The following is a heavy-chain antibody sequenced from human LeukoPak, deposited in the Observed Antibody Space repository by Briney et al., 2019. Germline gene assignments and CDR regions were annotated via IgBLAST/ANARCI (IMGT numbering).Heavy chain of an antibody. J-gene: IGHJ4*02. Sequence: PSETLSLTCTVSGGSISSYYWSWIRRPPGKGREWIGYIHYSGSTNYNPSLKSPVTISVDTSKNQFSLTLSSVTAADTAVYYCARESSSWYAFNDYWGQGTLVTVSS. CDR2: IHYSGST. CDR3: ARESSSWYAFNDY. CDR1: GGSISSYY. V-gene: IGHV4-59*12. D-gene: IGHD6-13*01.